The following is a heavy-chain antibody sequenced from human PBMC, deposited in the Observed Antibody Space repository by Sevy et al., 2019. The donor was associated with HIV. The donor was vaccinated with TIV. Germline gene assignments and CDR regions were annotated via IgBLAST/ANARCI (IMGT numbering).Heavy chain of an antibody. Sequence: GGSLRLSCAASGFTFSVYWMNWVRQAPGKGLEWVATMKEDGSEKYYVDSVKGRFTISRDNAKNSLYLQMNSLRAEDTAVYYCVRGGVGGYSYSLDYLGQGTLVTVSS. CDR3: VRGGVGGYSYSLDY. CDR1: GFTFSVYW. J-gene: IGHJ4*02. D-gene: IGHD5-18*01. CDR2: MKEDGSEK. V-gene: IGHV3-7*04.